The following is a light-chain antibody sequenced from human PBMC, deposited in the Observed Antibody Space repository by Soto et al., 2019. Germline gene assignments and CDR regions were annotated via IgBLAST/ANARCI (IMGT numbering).Light chain of an antibody. CDR3: QSYDSSLSGFYV. V-gene: IGLV1-40*01. J-gene: IGLJ1*01. CDR1: SSNIGAGYD. CDR2: ANS. Sequence: SLLTQPPSVYGAPGQRVTISCTVSSSNIGAGYDVHWYQQLPGRAPKLLIYANSNRPSGVPDRFSGSRSGTSASLAITGLQAEEEADYSCQSYDSSLSGFYVFGTGAKVTVL.